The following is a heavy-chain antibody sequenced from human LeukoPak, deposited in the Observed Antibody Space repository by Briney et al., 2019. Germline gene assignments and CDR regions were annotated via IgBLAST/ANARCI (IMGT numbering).Heavy chain of an antibody. CDR2: IHYSGIT. CDR3: ARYGGQSEFDY. CDR1: GDSITSSGYY. V-gene: IGHV4-39*01. Sequence: SSETLSLTCTVSGDSITSSGYYWGWIRQPPGKGLEWIASIHYSGITYYNPSLKSRVTISVDTSKNQFSLKLSSVTAADTAVYYCARYGGQSEFDYWGQGTLVTVSS. J-gene: IGHJ4*02. D-gene: IGHD4-23*01.